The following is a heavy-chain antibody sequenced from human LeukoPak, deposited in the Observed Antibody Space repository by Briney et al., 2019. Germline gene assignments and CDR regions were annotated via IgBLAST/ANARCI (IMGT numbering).Heavy chain of an antibody. J-gene: IGHJ4*02. V-gene: IGHV4-59*01. CDR3: ARIPYCGGDCYFGTFDY. CDR2: IYYSGST. CDR1: GGSISSYY. Sequence: SETLSLTCTVSGGSISSYYWSWIRQPLGKGLEWIGYIYYSGSTNYNPSLKSRVTISVDTSKNQFSLKLSSVTAADTAVYHCARIPYCGGDCYFGTFDYWGQGTLVTVSS. D-gene: IGHD2-21*02.